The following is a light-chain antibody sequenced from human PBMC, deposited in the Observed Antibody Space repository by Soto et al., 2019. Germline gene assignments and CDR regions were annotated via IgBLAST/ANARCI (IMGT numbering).Light chain of an antibody. CDR2: EVS. CDR1: SSDVGGYNF. CDR3: SSYAGNIVV. Sequence: QSALTQPPSASGCPGQSVSISCTGTSSDVGGYNFVSWYQQHPGKAPKLMIYEVSKRPSGVPERFSGSKSGNTASLTVSGLQDEDDADYYCSSYAGNIVVFGGGTKLTVL. V-gene: IGLV2-8*01. J-gene: IGLJ2*01.